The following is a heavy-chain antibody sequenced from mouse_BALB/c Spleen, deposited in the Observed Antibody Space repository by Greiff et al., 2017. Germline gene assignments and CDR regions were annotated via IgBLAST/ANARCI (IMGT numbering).Heavy chain of an antibody. D-gene: IGHD2-1*01. CDR3: ARLGDGNFFDY. J-gene: IGHJ2*01. Sequence: EVKLMESGGGLVKPGGSLKLSCAASGFTFSSYAMSWVRQTPEKRLEWVATISSGGSYTYYPDSVKGRFTISRDNAKNTLYLQMSSLRSEDTAMYYCARLGDGNFFDYWGQGTTLTVSS. V-gene: IGHV5-9-3*01. CDR1: GFTFSSYA. CDR2: ISSGGSYT.